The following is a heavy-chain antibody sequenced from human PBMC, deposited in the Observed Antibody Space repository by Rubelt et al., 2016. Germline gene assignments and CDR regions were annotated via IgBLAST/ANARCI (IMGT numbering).Heavy chain of an antibody. J-gene: IGHJ3*02. CDR3: ARHYRPGAFDI. CDR2: IYHSGST. V-gene: IGHV4-39*01. D-gene: IGHD3-16*02. Sequence: GKGLEWIGEIYHSGSTNYNPSLKSRVTISVDTSKNQFSLKLSSVTAADTAVYYCARHYRPGAFDIWGQGTMVTVSS.